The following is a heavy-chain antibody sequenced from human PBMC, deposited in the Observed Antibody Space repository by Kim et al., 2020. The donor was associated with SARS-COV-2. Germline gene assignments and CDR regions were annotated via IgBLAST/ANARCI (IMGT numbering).Heavy chain of an antibody. CDR2: TYYRSKWYN. CDR3: ARSIRDPFLHTVATIPLDY. D-gene: IGHD5-12*01. CDR1: GDSVSSNSAA. Sequence: SQTLSLTCAISGDSVSSNSAAWNWIRQSPSRGLEWLGRTYYRSKWYNDYAVSVKSRITINPDTSKNQFSLQLNSVTPEDTAVYYCARSIRDPFLHTVATIPLDYWGQGTLVTVSS. J-gene: IGHJ4*02. V-gene: IGHV6-1*01.